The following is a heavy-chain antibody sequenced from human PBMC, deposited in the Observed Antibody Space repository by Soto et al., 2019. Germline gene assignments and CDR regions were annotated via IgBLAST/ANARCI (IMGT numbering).Heavy chain of an antibody. Sequence: QVQLVQSGAEVKKPGSSVKVSCKASGGTFSSYTISWVRQAPGQGLEWMGRIIPILGIANYVLKFHGRVTITPDKSRSTAYMEVSSLRSEDTAVYYGARDGAGYCSGGSCYVYCGQGTLVTVSS. CDR1: GGTFSSYT. CDR2: IIPILGIA. J-gene: IGHJ4*02. V-gene: IGHV1-69*08. CDR3: ARDGAGYCSGGSCYVY. D-gene: IGHD2-15*01.